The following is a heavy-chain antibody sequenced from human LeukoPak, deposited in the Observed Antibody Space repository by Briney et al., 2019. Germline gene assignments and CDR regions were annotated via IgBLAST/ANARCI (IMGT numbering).Heavy chain of an antibody. CDR2: IYTGGST. CDR3: ARGFGIAAANVFGGYTMDV. CDR1: RFTVDSNC. D-gene: IGHD6-13*01. V-gene: IGHV3-66*02. Sequence: PGGSLRLSCAASRFTVDSNCMSWVRQAPGKGLEWVSLIYTGGSTYYADSVRGRFTISRDNSKNTLYLQMNSLRPEDTAVYYCARGFGIAAANVFGGYTMDVWGQGTTVTVSS. J-gene: IGHJ6*02.